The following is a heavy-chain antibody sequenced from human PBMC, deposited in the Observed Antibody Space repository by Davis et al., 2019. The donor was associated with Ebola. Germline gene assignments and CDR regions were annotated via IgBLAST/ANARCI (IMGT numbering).Heavy chain of an antibody. CDR3: ARHLVGTSPRNNYGLDV. Sequence: PSETLSLTCTVSGGTVSSSSWYWGWIRQPPGKGLEWIGSQSYSGSTYHNPSLKSRVTISIATSKNHFSLMLRSVTAADTAVYYCARHLVGTSPRNNYGLDVWGQGATVTVSS. V-gene: IGHV4-39*01. CDR2: QSYSGST. CDR1: GGTVSSSSWY. J-gene: IGHJ6*02. D-gene: IGHD1/OR15-1a*01.